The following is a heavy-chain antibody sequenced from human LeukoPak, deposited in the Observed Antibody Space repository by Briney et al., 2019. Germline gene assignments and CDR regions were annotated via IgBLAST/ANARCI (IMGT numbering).Heavy chain of an antibody. CDR2: INPNSGGT. V-gene: IGHV1-2*02. D-gene: IGHD3-22*01. Sequence: GASVKVSCKASGYTFTGYYMHWVRQAPGQGLEWMGWINPNSGGTNYAQKFQGRVTMTRDTSISTAYMELSSLRSEDTAVYYCARSTSYYYDSSGRAFDIWGQGTMVTVSS. CDR1: GYTFTGYY. CDR3: ARSTSYYYDSSGRAFDI. J-gene: IGHJ3*02.